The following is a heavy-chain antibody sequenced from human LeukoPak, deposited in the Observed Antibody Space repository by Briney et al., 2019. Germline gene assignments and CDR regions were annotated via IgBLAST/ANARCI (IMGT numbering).Heavy chain of an antibody. CDR3: ARASGYSSSSGLL. Sequence: SETLSLTCTVSGGSISSYYWSWIRQPPGKGLEWIGYLYYRGSTTYNPSLKSRVTISIDTSKNQFSLKLSSVTAADTAVYHCARASGYSSSSGLLWGQGTLVTVSS. CDR1: GGSISSYY. D-gene: IGHD6-6*01. V-gene: IGHV4-59*08. CDR2: LYYRGST. J-gene: IGHJ4*02.